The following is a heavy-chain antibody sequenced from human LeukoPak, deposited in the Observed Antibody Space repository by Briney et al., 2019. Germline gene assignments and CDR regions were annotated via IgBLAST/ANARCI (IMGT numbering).Heavy chain of an antibody. V-gene: IGHV1-2*02. Sequence: ASVKVSCKASGYTFRGSYVHWVRQAPGQGLQWMGWINVSSGGTNSAQKFQGRLTMTRDTSFSTAFMELSSLRPDDTAVYYCARASRMAALLRLDPWGQGTVVTVSS. CDR1: GYTFRGSY. CDR3: ARASRMAALLRLDP. CDR2: INVSSGGT. D-gene: IGHD6-25*01. J-gene: IGHJ5*02.